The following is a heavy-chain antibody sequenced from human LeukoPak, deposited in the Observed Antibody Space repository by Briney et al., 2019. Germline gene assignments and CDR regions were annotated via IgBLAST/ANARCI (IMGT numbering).Heavy chain of an antibody. D-gene: IGHD3-3*01. CDR2: MYPNSGNT. CDR1: GYTFTSYD. CDR3: ARGLRFLEWLPLDY. J-gene: IGHJ4*02. V-gene: IGHV1-8*01. Sequence: GASVTVSCKASGYTFTSYDINWVRQATGQGLEWMGWMYPNSGNTGYAQKFQGRVTMTRNTSISTAYMELSSLRSEDTAVYYCARGLRFLEWLPLDYWGQGTLVTVSS.